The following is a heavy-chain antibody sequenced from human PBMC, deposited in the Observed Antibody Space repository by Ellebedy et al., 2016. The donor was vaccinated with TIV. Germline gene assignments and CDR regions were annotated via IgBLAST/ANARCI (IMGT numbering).Heavy chain of an antibody. V-gene: IGHV3-48*01. CDR3: ARVRQSLHGYGMDV. CDR2: ISSSSSTI. CDR1: GFTFSSYN. J-gene: IGHJ6*02. D-gene: IGHD6-19*01. Sequence: GESLKISCAASGFTFSSYNMNWVRQAPGKGLEWVSCISSSSSTIYSTDSVKGRFTISRDNAKNSLYLQMNSLRAEDTAVYYCARVRQSLHGYGMDVWGQGTTVTVSS.